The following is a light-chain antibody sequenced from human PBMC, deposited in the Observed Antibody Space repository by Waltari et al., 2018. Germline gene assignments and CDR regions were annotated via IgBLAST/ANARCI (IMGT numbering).Light chain of an antibody. CDR3: QHYGSSPYT. J-gene: IGKJ2*01. V-gene: IGKV3-20*01. CDR1: QILNNNY. Sequence: VLTQSPGTLFLSTGDSVSLSCRASQILNNNYLAWYQQKPGQAPALLIHGASRRATGVPERFSGSGSGTDFTLIISRLEVEDSAVYYCQHYGSSPYTFGRGTKLEIK. CDR2: GAS.